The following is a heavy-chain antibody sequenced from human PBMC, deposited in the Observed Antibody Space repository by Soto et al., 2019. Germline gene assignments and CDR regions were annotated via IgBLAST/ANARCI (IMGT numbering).Heavy chain of an antibody. CDR2: ISAYNGNT. J-gene: IGHJ6*02. CDR1: GYTFTSYG. V-gene: IGHV1-18*04. CDR3: ARDHPLPIPNYYYGMDV. Sequence: QVQLVQSGAEVKKPGASVKVSCKASGYTFTSYGISWVRQAPGQGLEWMGWISAYNGNTNYAQKLQGRVTMTTDTSTSTAYMELRSLRSDDTAVYYCARDHPLPIPNYYYGMDVWGQGTTVTVSS.